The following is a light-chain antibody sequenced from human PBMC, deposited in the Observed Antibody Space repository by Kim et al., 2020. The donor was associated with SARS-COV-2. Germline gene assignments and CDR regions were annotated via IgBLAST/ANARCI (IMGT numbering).Light chain of an antibody. CDR1: NSINNY. Sequence: IQMTQSPSSLSASVGDRVTISCRSSNSINNYLNWYQQRPGKAPSLLIFDASTLQNGVPSRFIGSGSGTEFTLTIASLQPEDFATYFCQESYITLYTFGQGTKLEI. CDR2: DAS. CDR3: QESYITLYT. J-gene: IGKJ2*01. V-gene: IGKV1-39*01.